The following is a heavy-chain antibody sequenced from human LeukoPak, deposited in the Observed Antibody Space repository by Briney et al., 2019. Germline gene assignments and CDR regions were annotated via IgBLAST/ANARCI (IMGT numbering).Heavy chain of an antibody. V-gene: IGHV3-30*18. CDR1: GFTFSSYG. CDR3: AKDQLVRGSYYFDY. CDR2: ISYDGSNK. D-gene: IGHD3-10*01. J-gene: IGHJ4*02. Sequence: GFLELSCAASGFTFSSYGMPWVRPAPGKGLEWVAVISYDGSNKYYADSVKGRFTISRDNSKNTLYLQMNSLRAEDTAVYYCAKDQLVRGSYYFDYWGQGTLVTVSS.